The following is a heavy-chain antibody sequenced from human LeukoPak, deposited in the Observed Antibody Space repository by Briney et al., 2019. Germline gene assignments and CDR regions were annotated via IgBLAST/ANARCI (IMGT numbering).Heavy chain of an antibody. V-gene: IGHV5-51*01. Sequence: GESLKISCKGSGYSFTSYWIGWVRQMPGKGLEWMGIIYPGDSDTRYSPSFQGQVTISADKSISTAYLQWSSLKASDTAMYYCGRHFGKKGGGANDKELHYYYLDVWGKGTTVTVSS. CDR1: GYSFTSYW. J-gene: IGHJ6*03. CDR2: IYPGDSDT. CDR3: GRHFGKKGGGANDKELHYYYLDV. D-gene: IGHD1-26*01.